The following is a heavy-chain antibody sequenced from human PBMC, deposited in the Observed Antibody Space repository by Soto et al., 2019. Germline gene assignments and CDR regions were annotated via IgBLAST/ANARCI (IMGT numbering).Heavy chain of an antibody. CDR3: VRDGTKTLRDWFDP. V-gene: IGHV4-4*07. CDR2: IYATGTT. Sequence: SETPSLTCTVSGASISGFYWSWIRKSAGKGLEWIGRIYATGTTDYNPSLKSRVMMSVDTSKKQFSLKLRSVTAADTAVYYCVRDGTKTLRDWFDPWGQGISVTVSS. CDR1: GASISGFY. D-gene: IGHD1-1*01. J-gene: IGHJ5*02.